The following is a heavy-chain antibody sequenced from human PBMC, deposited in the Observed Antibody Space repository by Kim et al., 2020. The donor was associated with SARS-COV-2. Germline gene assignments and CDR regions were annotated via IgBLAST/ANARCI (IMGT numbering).Heavy chain of an antibody. CDR1: GYTFTSYA. V-gene: IGHV1-3*01. CDR2: INAGYGNT. J-gene: IGHJ4*02. CDR3: ARSTITMVRGVWGGLLYYFDY. D-gene: IGHD3-10*01. Sequence: ASVKVSCKASGYTFTSYAMHWVRQAPGQRLEWMGWINAGYGNTKYSQKFQGRVTITRDTSASTAYMELSSLRSEDTAVYYCARSTITMVRGVWGGLLYYFDYWGQGTLVTVSS.